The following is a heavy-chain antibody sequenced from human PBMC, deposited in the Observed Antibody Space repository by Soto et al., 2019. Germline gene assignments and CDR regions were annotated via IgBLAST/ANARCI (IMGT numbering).Heavy chain of an antibody. Sequence: QVQLVQSGAEVKNPGASVKVSCKASGYTFTRYGIGWARQAPGQGLEWMGWINTYNGNTNYAQNVQGRVTLTTDTSTSTSYRELRRMTSTDTAIYYCAMVDVEVTLSPQDAWGRGTSVMVSS. CDR1: GYTFTRYG. CDR3: AMVDVEVTLSPQDA. V-gene: IGHV1-18*01. D-gene: IGHD2-2*03. J-gene: IGHJ6*02. CDR2: INTYNGNT.